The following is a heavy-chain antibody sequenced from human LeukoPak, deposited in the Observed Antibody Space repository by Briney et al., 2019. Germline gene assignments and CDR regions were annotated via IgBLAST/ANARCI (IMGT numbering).Heavy chain of an antibody. CDR3: ARDAVPLDD. J-gene: IGHJ4*02. D-gene: IGHD4-17*01. Sequence: PSETLSLTCSVSGYSITSGYYWGWIRQPPGKGLEWIGSIYHSGSTFYNPSLQSRVTMSVDTSKNQFSLRLTSVTAADTAFYYCARDAVPLDDWGQGTLVTVSS. CDR1: GYSITSGYY. V-gene: IGHV4-38-2*02. CDR2: IYHSGST.